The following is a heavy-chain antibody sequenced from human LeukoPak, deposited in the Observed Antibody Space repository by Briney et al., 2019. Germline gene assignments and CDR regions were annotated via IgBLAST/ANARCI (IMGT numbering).Heavy chain of an antibody. CDR2: INSDGSSA. Sequence: GGSLRLSCAASGFTFSSYWMHWVRQAPGKGLVWVSCINSDGSSASYADSVKGRFTISRDNAKNTLYLQMNSLRAEDTAVYYCARDDRAMAYFDYWGQGTLVTVSS. CDR3: ARDDRAMAYFDY. V-gene: IGHV3-74*01. D-gene: IGHD2-2*01. J-gene: IGHJ4*02. CDR1: GFTFSSYW.